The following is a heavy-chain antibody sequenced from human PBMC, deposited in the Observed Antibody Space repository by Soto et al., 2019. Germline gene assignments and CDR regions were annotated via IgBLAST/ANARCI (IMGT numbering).Heavy chain of an antibody. CDR1: GFTFSNAW. CDR2: IKSKTDGGTK. D-gene: IGHD5-12*01. J-gene: IGHJ6*02. Sequence: EVQLVESGGGLVKPGGSLRLSCAASGFTFSNAWMNWVRQAPGKGLEWVGRIKSKTDGGTKDYAAPVKGRFTISRDDSKNTLYLQMNSLKTEDTAVYYVAAEDYYYGMDVWGQGTTVTVSS. CDR3: AAEDYYYGMDV. V-gene: IGHV3-15*07.